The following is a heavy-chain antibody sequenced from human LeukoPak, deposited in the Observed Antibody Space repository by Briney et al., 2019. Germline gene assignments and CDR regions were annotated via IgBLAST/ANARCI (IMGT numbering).Heavy chain of an antibody. D-gene: IGHD3-10*01. CDR3: ARGLWFGDENPPYFDY. CDR1: GYSISSSNYY. V-gene: IGHV4-61*02. Sequence: SETLSLTCTVSGYSISSSNYYWSWIRQPAGKGLEWIGRIYTSGSTNYNPSLKSRVTISVDTSKNQFSLKLSSVTAADTAVYYCARGLWFGDENPPYFDYWGQGTLVTVSS. J-gene: IGHJ4*02. CDR2: IYTSGST.